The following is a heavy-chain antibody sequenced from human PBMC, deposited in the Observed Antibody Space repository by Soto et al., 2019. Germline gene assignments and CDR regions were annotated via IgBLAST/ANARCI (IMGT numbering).Heavy chain of an antibody. J-gene: IGHJ6*02. Sequence: SETLSLTCTVSGGSISSDASFWSWIRQLPGKGPEWIAFISYSGTTSYNPSLRSRVTISADTSKSQFSLNLSSVTAADTAVYYCARAVVPYYDFWSGYTHYGMDVWGQGTTVTVSS. D-gene: IGHD3-3*01. V-gene: IGHV4-31*03. CDR2: ISYSGTT. CDR1: GGSISSDASF. CDR3: ARAVVPYYDFWSGYTHYGMDV.